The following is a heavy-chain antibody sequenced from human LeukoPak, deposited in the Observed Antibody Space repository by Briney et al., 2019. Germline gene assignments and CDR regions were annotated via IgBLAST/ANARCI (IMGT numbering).Heavy chain of an antibody. V-gene: IGHV3-11*01. Sequence: GGSLRLSCAASGFTFSDYYMSWIRQAPGKGLEWVSYISSSGSAIYYADSVKGRFTISRDNAKNSLYLQMNSLRPEDTAVYYSARDSLARPLGNSGQRAPGTVSS. CDR3: ARDSLARPLGN. J-gene: IGHJ4*02. D-gene: IGHD6-6*01. CDR2: ISSSGSAI. CDR1: GFTFSDYY.